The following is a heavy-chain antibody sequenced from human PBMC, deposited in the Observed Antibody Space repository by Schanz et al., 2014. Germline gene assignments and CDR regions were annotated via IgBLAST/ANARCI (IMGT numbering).Heavy chain of an antibody. CDR1: GGSIRSGTYY. Sequence: QVQLQESGPGLVKPSQTLSLTCTVSGGSIRSGTYYWIWIRQPAGKTLEWVGRVFPNGITNYNPSLKSRGTISLDPSKNQFSLTLTALTAADTAVYYCARDTTWRLDLWGRGTLVTVSS. V-gene: IGHV4-61*02. D-gene: IGHD1-1*01. J-gene: IGHJ2*01. CDR3: ARDTTWRLDL. CDR2: VFPNGIT.